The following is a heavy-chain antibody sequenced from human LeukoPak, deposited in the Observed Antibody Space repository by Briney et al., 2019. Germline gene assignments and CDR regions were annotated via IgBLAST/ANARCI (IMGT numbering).Heavy chain of an antibody. Sequence: PSETLSLTCTVSGVSIRSTSYYWGWIRQPPGKGLEWIGRIYTSGSTNYNPSLKSRVTISVDTSKNQFSLKLSSVTAADTAVYYCAREPRFSHRSYYYYYMDVWGKGTTVTISS. CDR1: GVSIRSTSYY. CDR2: IYTSGST. CDR3: AREPRFSHRSYYYYYMDV. V-gene: IGHV4-39*07. J-gene: IGHJ6*03.